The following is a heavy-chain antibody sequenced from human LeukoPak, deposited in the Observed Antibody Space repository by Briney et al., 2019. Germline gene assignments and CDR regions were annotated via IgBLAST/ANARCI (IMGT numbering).Heavy chain of an antibody. Sequence: SETLSLTCTVSGGSISSYYWSWIRQPPGKGLEWIGYIYYSGSTNYNPSLKSRVTIAVDTSKNQFSLKLSSVTAADTAVYYCARGRVVAMTTVGYYFDYWGQGTLVTVSS. CDR1: GGSISSYY. CDR2: IYYSGST. V-gene: IGHV4-59*08. D-gene: IGHD4-23*01. J-gene: IGHJ4*02. CDR3: ARGRVVAMTTVGYYFDY.